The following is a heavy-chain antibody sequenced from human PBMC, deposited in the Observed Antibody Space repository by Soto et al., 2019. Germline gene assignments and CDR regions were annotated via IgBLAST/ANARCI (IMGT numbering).Heavy chain of an antibody. J-gene: IGHJ4*02. V-gene: IGHV1-2*04. D-gene: IGHD3-16*02. Sequence: RASVKVSCKASGYTFTGYYMHWVRQAPGQGLEWMGWINPNSGGTNYAQKFQGWVTMTRDTSISTAYMELSRLRSDDTAAYYCARESRDYVWGSYRSSFDYWGQG. CDR1: GYTFTGYY. CDR3: ARESRDYVWGSYRSSFDY. CDR2: INPNSGGT.